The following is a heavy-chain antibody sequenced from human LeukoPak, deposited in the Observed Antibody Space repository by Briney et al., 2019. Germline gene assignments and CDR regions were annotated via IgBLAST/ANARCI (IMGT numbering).Heavy chain of an antibody. D-gene: IGHD6-13*01. CDR3: ARSIGASPRGMDV. Sequence: SETLSLTCAVYGGSFSGYYWNWIRQPPGKGLEWIGEINHSGSTNYNPSLKSRVTISVDTSKNQFSLKLSSVTAADTAVYYCARSIGASPRGMDVWGKGTTVTVSS. CDR2: INHSGST. V-gene: IGHV4-34*01. J-gene: IGHJ6*04. CDR1: GGSFSGYY.